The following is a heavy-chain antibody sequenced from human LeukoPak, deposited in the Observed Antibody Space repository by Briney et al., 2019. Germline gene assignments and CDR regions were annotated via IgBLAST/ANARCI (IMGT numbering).Heavy chain of an antibody. CDR1: GYSFTSYW. CDR3: ARSGYSSGWYVGSFDY. CDR2: IYPGDSDT. J-gene: IGHJ4*02. Sequence: GESLKISCKGSGYSFTSYWIGWVRQTPGKGLEWTGIIYPGDSDTRYSPSFQGQVTISADKSISTAYLQWSSLKASDTAMYYCARSGYSSGWYVGSFDYWGQGTLVTVSS. V-gene: IGHV5-51*01. D-gene: IGHD6-19*01.